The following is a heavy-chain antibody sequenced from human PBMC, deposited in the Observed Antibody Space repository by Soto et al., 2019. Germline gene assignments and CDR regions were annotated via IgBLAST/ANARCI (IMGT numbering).Heavy chain of an antibody. J-gene: IGHJ6*02. Sequence: GGSLRLSCAASGFTFSSYSMNWVRQAPGKGLEWVSYISSRSTTIYYADSVKGRFTISRDNSKNSLYLQMNSLRTEDTALYYCAKDAAADVRYGMDVWGQGTTVTVSS. CDR1: GFTFSSYS. V-gene: IGHV3-48*04. CDR3: AKDAAADVRYGMDV. CDR2: ISSRSTTI. D-gene: IGHD6-25*01.